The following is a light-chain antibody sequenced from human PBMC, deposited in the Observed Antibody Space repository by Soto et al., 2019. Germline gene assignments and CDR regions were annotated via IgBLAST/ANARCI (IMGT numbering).Light chain of an antibody. CDR2: DNN. Sequence: QSALTQSPSVSGAPGQRVTLSCTGSSSNIGAGYDVHWYQQLPGAAPKLLTYDNNNRPSGVPDRFSGSKSGASASLAITGLQAEDEADYYCQSYDTRLSGYVFGTGTKVTVL. V-gene: IGLV1-40*03. CDR3: QSYDTRLSGYV. J-gene: IGLJ1*01. CDR1: SSNIGAGYD.